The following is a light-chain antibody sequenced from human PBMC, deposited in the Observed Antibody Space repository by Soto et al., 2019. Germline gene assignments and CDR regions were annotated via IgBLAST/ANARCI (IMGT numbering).Light chain of an antibody. CDR2: VAS. J-gene: IGKJ1*01. CDR3: QQYKDWPPS. Sequence: EMVMTQSPATLSVSPGERATLSCRASQSVSSYLAWYQQKPGQPPRLLIYVASTRAAGIPARFSGSGSGTEFTLPISSLQSEDFAVYYCQQYKDWPPSFGQGTKVEIK. V-gene: IGKV3-15*01. CDR1: QSVSSY.